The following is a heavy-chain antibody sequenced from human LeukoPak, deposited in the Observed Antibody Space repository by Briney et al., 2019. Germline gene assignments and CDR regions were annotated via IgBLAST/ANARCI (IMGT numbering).Heavy chain of an antibody. CDR1: GYSVSSGYY. CDR3: ARARAAGYDYVWGSYRTPYYYYMDV. V-gene: IGHV4-38-2*02. Sequence: SETLSLTCTVSGYSVSSGYYWGWIRQPPGKGLEWIGSIYHSGSTYYNPSLKSRVTISVDTSKNQFSLKLSSVTAADTAVYYCARARAAGYDYVWGSYRTPYYYYMDVWGKGTTVTVSS. CDR2: IYHSGST. J-gene: IGHJ6*03. D-gene: IGHD3-16*02.